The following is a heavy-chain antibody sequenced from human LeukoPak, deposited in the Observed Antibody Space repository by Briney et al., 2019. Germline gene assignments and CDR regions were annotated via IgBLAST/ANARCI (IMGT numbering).Heavy chain of an antibody. CDR2: ISWYSGSI. J-gene: IGHJ4*02. CDR3: AKGPKTVYDILTGYLYYFDY. V-gene: IGHV3-9*01. Sequence: GSSLRLLCAASGLTFHEYAMHWVRHAPRKGRAGVSGISWYSGSIGYADSVKGRFTICRDNAKNSLYLQMISLRAEETGLYYCAKGPKTVYDILTGYLYYFDYWGQGTLVTVSS. CDR1: GLTFHEYA. D-gene: IGHD3-9*01.